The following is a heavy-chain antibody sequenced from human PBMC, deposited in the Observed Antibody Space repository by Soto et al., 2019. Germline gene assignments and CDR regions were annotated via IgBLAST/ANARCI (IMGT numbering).Heavy chain of an antibody. Sequence: ASVKVSCKASGYTFTSYYMHWVRQAPGQGLEWMGIINPSGGSTSYAQKFQGRVTMTRDTSTSTVYRELSSLRSEDTAVYYCARDLTTTTVVTPFDYYYYGMDVWGQGTTVTVSS. CDR1: GYTFTSYY. V-gene: IGHV1-46*01. J-gene: IGHJ6*01. D-gene: IGHD4-17*01. CDR3: ARDLTTTTVVTPFDYYYYGMDV. CDR2: INPSGGST.